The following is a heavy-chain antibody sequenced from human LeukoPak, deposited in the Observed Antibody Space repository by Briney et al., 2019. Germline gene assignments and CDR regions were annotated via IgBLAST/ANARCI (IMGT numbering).Heavy chain of an antibody. CDR2: INVNSGGT. Sequence: ASVKVSCKASGYTFTGYYIHWVRQAPGQGLEWVGWINVNSGGTHSAQKFQGRVTMTRDTPISTAYMELSRLRSDDTAVFYCAESHSSSLDLDYWGQGTLVTVSS. CDR3: AESHSSSLDLDY. D-gene: IGHD6-13*01. J-gene: IGHJ4*02. V-gene: IGHV1-2*02. CDR1: GYTFTGYY.